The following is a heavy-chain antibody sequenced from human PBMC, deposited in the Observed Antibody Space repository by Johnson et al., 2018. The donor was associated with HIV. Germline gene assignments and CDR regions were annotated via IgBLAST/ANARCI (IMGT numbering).Heavy chain of an antibody. V-gene: IGHV3-53*01. D-gene: IGHD3-22*01. J-gene: IGHJ3*01. CDR3: AKEVSMIVDAFDV. Sequence: VQLVESGGGLVQPGGSLRLSCAASGFTVDTNYISWVRQAPGKGLEWVSVIYNGGNTYHIDSVKGRFTISRDNSKNTLYLQMNSLRAEDTAVYYCAKEVSMIVDAFDVWGLGTMVTVSS. CDR1: GFTVDTNY. CDR2: IYNGGNT.